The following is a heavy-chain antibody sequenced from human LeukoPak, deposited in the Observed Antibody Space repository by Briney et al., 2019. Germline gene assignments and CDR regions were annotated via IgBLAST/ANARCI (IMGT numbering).Heavy chain of an antibody. V-gene: IGHV1-8*01. CDR2: MNPNSGNT. Sequence: MGWMNPNSGNTGYAQKFQGRVTMTRDTSISTAYMELSSLRSEDTAVYYCARGETDSYYFDYWGQGTLVTVSS. J-gene: IGHJ4*02. D-gene: IGHD3-22*01. CDR3: ARGETDSYYFDY.